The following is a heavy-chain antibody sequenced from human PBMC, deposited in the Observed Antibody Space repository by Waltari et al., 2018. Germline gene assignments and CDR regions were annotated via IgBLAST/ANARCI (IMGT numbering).Heavy chain of an antibody. CDR3: ARGGEQQLVYYYMDV. CDR2: ISSSGSYI. Sequence: EVQLVESGGGLVKPGGSLRLSCAASGFTFNTKSMTWVRPASGRGLEWVSSISSSGSYIYYAGSVKGRFTISRDNAKNSLYLQMNSLRVEDTAVYYCARGGEQQLVYYYMDVWGKGTTVTISS. V-gene: IGHV3-21*01. J-gene: IGHJ6*03. CDR1: GFTFNTKS. D-gene: IGHD6-13*01.